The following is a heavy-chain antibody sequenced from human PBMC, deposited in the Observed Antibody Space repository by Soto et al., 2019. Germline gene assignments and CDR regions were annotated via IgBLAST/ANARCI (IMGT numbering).Heavy chain of an antibody. CDR3: ARAGEYCSSISCYTGGHWFDP. CDR2: MNPNSGNT. CDR1: GYTFTSYD. D-gene: IGHD2-2*02. V-gene: IGHV1-8*01. J-gene: IGHJ5*02. Sequence: QVQLVQSGAEVKKPGASVKVSCKASGYTFTSYDINWVRQATGQGLEWMGWMNPNSGNTGYAQKFQGRVTMTRNTSISTVYMELSSLRSEDTAVYYCARAGEYCSSISCYTGGHWFDPWGQGTLVTVSS.